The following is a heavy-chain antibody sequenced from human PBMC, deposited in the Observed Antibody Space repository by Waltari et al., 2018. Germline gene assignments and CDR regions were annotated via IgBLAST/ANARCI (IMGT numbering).Heavy chain of an antibody. V-gene: IGHV4-61*02. J-gene: IGHJ4*02. CDR3: AGDIRRPTGYYTLDY. Sequence: QVQLQESGPGLVQPSQTLSLTCTVSGGSISSGSASWNWIRQPTGKGLEWIGRIHTSGTTEYNPSLRNRVTISVDTSKNQFSLNLISVTAADTAVYFCAGDIRRPTGYYTLDYWGQGTLVTVSS. CDR1: GGSISSGSAS. D-gene: IGHD1-26*01. CDR2: IHTSGTT.